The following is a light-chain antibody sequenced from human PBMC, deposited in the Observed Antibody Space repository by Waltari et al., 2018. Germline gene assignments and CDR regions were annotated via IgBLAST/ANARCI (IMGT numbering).Light chain of an antibody. CDR2: ATS. V-gene: IGKV1-39*01. CDR1: QSISDY. CDR3: QQSYSSPRT. J-gene: IGKJ3*01. Sequence: DIQMTQSPSSLSASVGDRVTITCRASQSISDYLNWYQQKPGQAPKVLIYATSSLESGVPSRFSGSGSGTDFTLTISSLQPEEFATYYCQQSYSSPRTFCPGTKVDFK.